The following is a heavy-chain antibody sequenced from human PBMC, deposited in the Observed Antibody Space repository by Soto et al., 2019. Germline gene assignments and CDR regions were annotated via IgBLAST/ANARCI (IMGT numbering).Heavy chain of an antibody. J-gene: IGHJ6*04. D-gene: IGHD3-10*01. CDR3: ATLWFGDGMDV. CDR1: GGSFSGYY. V-gene: IGHV4-34*01. Sequence: PSETLSLTCAVYGGSFSGYYWSRIRQPPGKGLEWIGEINHSGSTNYNPSLKSRVTISVDTSKNQFSLKLSSVTAADTAVYYCATLWFGDGMDVWGKGTTVTVSS. CDR2: INHSGST.